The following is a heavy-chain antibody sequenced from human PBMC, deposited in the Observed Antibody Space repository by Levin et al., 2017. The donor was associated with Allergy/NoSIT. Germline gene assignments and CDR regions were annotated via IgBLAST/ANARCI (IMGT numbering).Heavy chain of an antibody. CDR3: ARDEPPVGAFDY. Sequence: SQTLSLTCSVSGGSVSNGRYYWSWIRQPPGKGLEWIGYIYYTGNTNYNPSLRSRVTISVDTSKNQFSMKLRSVTAADTAVYYCARDEPPVGAFDYWGQGILVTVSS. V-gene: IGHV4-61*01. CDR2: IYYTGNT. CDR1: GGSVSNGRYY. J-gene: IGHJ4*02. D-gene: IGHD1-26*01.